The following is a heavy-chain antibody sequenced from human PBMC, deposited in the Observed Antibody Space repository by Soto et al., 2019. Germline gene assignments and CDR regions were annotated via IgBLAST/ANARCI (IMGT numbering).Heavy chain of an antibody. J-gene: IGHJ6*02. CDR1: GGSISSYY. CDR3: AWCGLDYGMDV. V-gene: IGHV4-4*07. D-gene: IGHD3-16*01. Sequence: QVQLQESGPGLVKPSETLSLTCTVSGGSISSYYWCWTRQPAGKGLGWIGRFYPTGKTNYNPSLQRRVTMSADTSRNQFSLNLTSVTGADTAVYYCAWCGLDYGMDVWGQGTTVTVSS. CDR2: FYPTGKT.